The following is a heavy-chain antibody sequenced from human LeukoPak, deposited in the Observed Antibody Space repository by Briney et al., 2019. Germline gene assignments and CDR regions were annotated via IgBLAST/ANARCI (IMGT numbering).Heavy chain of an antibody. CDR1: GFXVSSNY. Sequence: GGSLRLSCAASGFXVSSNYIIWVRQAPGRGLEWVSVIYSAGSAYYADSVKGRFTISRDNSKNTLFLQMNSLRAEDTAVYYCARVYSGPRGYFDLWGQGTLVTVSS. CDR3: ARVYSGPRGYFDL. CDR2: IYSAGSA. D-gene: IGHD2-21*01. J-gene: IGHJ2*01. V-gene: IGHV3-53*01.